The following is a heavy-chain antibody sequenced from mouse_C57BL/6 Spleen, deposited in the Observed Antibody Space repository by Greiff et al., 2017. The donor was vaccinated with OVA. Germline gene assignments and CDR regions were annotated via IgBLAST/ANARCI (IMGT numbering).Heavy chain of an antibody. CDR2: IDPEDGDT. D-gene: IGHD2-4*01. Sequence: EVQLQQSGAELVRPGASVKLSCTASGFNIKDSYMHWVKQRPEQGLEWMGRIDPEDGDTASAPKFPGKATMTADTSSNTPYLQLSSLTSEDPAVYYCTRNYYDYGEVSYWGQGTLVTVSA. J-gene: IGHJ3*01. CDR3: TRNYYDYGEVSY. V-gene: IGHV14-1*01. CDR1: GFNIKDSY.